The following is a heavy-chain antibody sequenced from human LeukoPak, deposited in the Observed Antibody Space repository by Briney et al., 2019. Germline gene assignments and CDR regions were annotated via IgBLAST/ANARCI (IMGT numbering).Heavy chain of an antibody. CDR3: AKIASYDSGSYYRYLDY. J-gene: IGHJ4*02. Sequence: PGGSLRLSCAASGFTFGRLWMSWVRQAPGKGLEWVANIRGDGGQTYYVDSVRGRFTISRDNANNSLYPQMGSLRAEDTAVNYCAKIASYDSGSYYRYLDYWGQGTLVTVSS. CDR2: IRGDGGQT. D-gene: IGHD3-10*01. V-gene: IGHV3-7*01. CDR1: GFTFGRLW.